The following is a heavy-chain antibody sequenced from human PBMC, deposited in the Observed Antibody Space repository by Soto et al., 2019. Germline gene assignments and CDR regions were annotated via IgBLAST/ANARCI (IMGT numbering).Heavy chain of an antibody. CDR3: ARDLGSGTGWFDP. J-gene: IGHJ5*02. CDR2: SYHNGNS. D-gene: IGHD3-10*01. CDR1: GSSISSGDYF. Sequence: SETLSLTCTVSGSSISSGDYFWSWIRQPPGKGLEWIGYSYHNGNSYLNPSLKSRVTISVDKSKNQFFLKLSSVTAADIGVYYCARDLGSGTGWFDPWGQGTLVTVS. V-gene: IGHV4-30-2*01.